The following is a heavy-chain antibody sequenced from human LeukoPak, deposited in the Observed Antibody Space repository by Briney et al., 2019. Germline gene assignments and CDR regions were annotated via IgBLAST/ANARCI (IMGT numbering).Heavy chain of an antibody. D-gene: IGHD2-21*02. CDR2: ITGSGGST. J-gene: IGHJ4*02. Sequence: GGSLRLSCAASGFTFTSYGMSWVRQAPGKGLEWVSTITGSGGSTYYADSVKGRFTISRDNSKNTVYLQMNSLRAEDTAVYYCATETDDYWGQGTLVTVSS. V-gene: IGHV3-23*01. CDR1: GFTFTSYG. CDR3: ATETDDY.